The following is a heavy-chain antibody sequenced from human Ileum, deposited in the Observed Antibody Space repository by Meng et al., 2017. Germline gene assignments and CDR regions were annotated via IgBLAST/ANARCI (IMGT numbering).Heavy chain of an antibody. CDR2: IHYSGGT. CDR3: ARRIRGGSYLG. J-gene: IGHJ4*02. CDR1: GGSFTDYY. V-gene: IGHV4-34*01. D-gene: IGHD1-26*01. Sequence: QLQLMQWGAGMLKPSETLSLTCNVYGGSFTDYYWNWIRQPPGKGLEWIGEIHYSGGTNYNPSLESRVTISEDTSQKQFSLRLSSVTAADTAVYYCARRIRGGSYLGWGQGTLVTVSS.